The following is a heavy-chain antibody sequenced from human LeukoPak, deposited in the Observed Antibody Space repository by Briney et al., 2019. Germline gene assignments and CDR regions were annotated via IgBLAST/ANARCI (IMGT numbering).Heavy chain of an antibody. D-gene: IGHD6-13*01. CDR1: GFTFSSHG. J-gene: IGHJ6*04. CDR3: ARDRAAARMDV. Sequence: PGRSLRLSCAASGFTFSSHGMYWVRQAPGEGLGWVAIIWYDGSNKYYADSVKGRFTISRDNSKNTLYLQMNSLRAEDTAVYYCARDRAAARMDVWGKGTTVTVSS. V-gene: IGHV3-33*01. CDR2: IWYDGSNK.